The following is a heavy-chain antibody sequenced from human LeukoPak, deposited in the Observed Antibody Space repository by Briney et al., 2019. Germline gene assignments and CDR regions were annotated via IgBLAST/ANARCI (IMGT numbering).Heavy chain of an antibody. Sequence: GGSLRLSCAASGFTFSSYAMHWVRQAPGKGLEWVAVISYDGSNKYYADSVKGRFTISRDNSKNTLYLQMNSLRAEDTAVYYCASLSRTDIVVVPAAYYIWGQGTMVTVSS. CDR3: ASLSRTDIVVVPAAYYI. CDR2: ISYDGSNK. D-gene: IGHD2-2*01. J-gene: IGHJ3*02. CDR1: GFTFSSYA. V-gene: IGHV3-30-3*01.